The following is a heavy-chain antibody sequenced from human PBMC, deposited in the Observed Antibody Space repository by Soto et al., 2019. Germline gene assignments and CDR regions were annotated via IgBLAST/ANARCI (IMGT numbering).Heavy chain of an antibody. V-gene: IGHV1-69*01. CDR3: ARATAMVNYYYYYGMDV. CDR1: GGTFSSYA. Sequence: QVQLVQSGAEVKKPGSSVKVSCKASGGTFSSYAISWVRQAPGQGLEWMGGIIPIFGTANYAQKFQGRVTITADESTSTAYMELSSLRSEDTAVYYSARATAMVNYYYYYGMDVWGQGTTVTVSS. CDR2: IIPIFGTA. D-gene: IGHD5-18*01. J-gene: IGHJ6*02.